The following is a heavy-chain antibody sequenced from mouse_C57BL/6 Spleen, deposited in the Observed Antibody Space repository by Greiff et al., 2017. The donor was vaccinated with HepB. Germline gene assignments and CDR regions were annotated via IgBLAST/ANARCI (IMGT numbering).Heavy chain of an antibody. Sequence: QVQLQQPGAELVKPGASVKLSCKASGYTFTSYWMRWVKQRPGQGLEWIGEIDPSDSYTNYNQKFKGKATLTVDTSSSTAYMQLSSLTSEDSAVYYCARRSSSSAWFAYWGQGTLVTVSA. CDR1: GYTFTSYW. CDR3: ARRSSSSAWFAY. V-gene: IGHV1-50*01. D-gene: IGHD1-1*01. J-gene: IGHJ3*01. CDR2: IDPSDSYT.